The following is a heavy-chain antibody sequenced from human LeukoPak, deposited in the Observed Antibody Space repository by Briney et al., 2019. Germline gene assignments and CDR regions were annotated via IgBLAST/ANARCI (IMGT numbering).Heavy chain of an antibody. D-gene: IGHD6-19*01. J-gene: IGHJ6*02. CDR3: ARDPKSAVGYYYYGMEV. Sequence: SETLSLTCTVSGVSITSYYWSWIRQPPGKGLEWIGYIYYSGNTNYNPSLKSRVTISVDTSKNQFSLKLSSMTAADTAVYFCARDPKSAVGYYYYGMEVWGQGTTVTVSS. CDR2: IYYSGNT. CDR1: GVSITSYY. V-gene: IGHV4-59*01.